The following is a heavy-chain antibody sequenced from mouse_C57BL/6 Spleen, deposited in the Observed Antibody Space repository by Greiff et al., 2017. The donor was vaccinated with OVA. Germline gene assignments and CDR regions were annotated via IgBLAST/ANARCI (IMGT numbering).Heavy chain of an antibody. J-gene: IGHJ1*03. Sequence: EVQGVESGGGLVKPGGSLKLSCAASGFTFSSYAMSWVRQTPEKRLEWVATISDGGSYTYYPDNVKGRFTISRDNAKNNLYLQMSHLKSEDTAMYYCARHSSVYDWYFDVWGTGTTVTVSS. CDR3: ARHSSVYDWYFDV. CDR2: ISDGGSYT. D-gene: IGHD2-3*01. V-gene: IGHV5-4*01. CDR1: GFTFSSYA.